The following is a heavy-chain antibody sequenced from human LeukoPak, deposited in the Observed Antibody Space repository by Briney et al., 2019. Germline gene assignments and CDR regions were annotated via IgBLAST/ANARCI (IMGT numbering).Heavy chain of an antibody. J-gene: IGHJ6*03. Sequence: SETLSLTCTVSGGSISSYYWGWIRQPPGKGLEWIGYIYYSGSTNYNPSLKSRVTISVDTSKNQFSLKLSSVTAADTAVYYCARATVTLYYYYMDVWGKGTTVTVSS. CDR3: ARATVTLYYYYMDV. CDR2: IYYSGST. D-gene: IGHD4-11*01. CDR1: GGSISSYY. V-gene: IGHV4-59*01.